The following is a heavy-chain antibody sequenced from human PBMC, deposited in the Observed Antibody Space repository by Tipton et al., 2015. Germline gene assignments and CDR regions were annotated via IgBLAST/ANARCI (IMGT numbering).Heavy chain of an antibody. J-gene: IGHJ4*02. Sequence: SLRLSCAASGFTFSSHAMSWVRQAPGKGLEWVSAIGGSGGSTYYADSVKGRFTISRDNSKNSLYLQMNSLRDDDTAVYYCARDDGDYVLGEFDYWGQGTLVAVSS. CDR2: IGGSGGST. CDR1: GFTFSSHA. V-gene: IGHV3-23*01. D-gene: IGHD4-17*01. CDR3: ARDDGDYVLGEFDY.